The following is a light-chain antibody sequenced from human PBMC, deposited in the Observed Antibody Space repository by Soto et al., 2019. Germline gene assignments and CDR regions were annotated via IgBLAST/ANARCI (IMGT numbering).Light chain of an antibody. CDR3: SSFTRSRTIT. V-gene: IGLV2-14*01. J-gene: IGLJ2*01. CDR1: NDDIGLYNY. Sequence: QSALTQPASVSGSPGQSITIPCTGSNDDIGLYNYVSWYQHHPGKAPKLMIYEVDNRPSGVSNRFSASKSGDTASLTISGLHTEDEADYYCSSFTRSRTITFGRGTQLTVL. CDR2: EVD.